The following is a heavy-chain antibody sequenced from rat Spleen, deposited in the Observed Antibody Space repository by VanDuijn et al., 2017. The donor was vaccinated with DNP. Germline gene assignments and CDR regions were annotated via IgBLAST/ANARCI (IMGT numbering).Heavy chain of an antibody. CDR1: GYSITSDY. CDR2: ISYSGRT. J-gene: IGHJ2*01. CDR3: ASGGYSGETFDY. Sequence: EVQLQESGPGLVKPSQSLSLTCSVTGYSITSDYWGWIRKFPGNKMAWIGHISYSGRTTYNPSLKSRISISRDTSKNQFFLQLNSVSTDDTATYYCASGGYSGETFDYWGQGVMVTVSS. D-gene: IGHD1-11*01. V-gene: IGHV3-1*01.